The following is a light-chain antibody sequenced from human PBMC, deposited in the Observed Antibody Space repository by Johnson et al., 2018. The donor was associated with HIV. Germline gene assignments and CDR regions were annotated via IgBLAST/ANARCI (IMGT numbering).Light chain of an antibody. V-gene: IGLV1-51*02. Sequence: SILTQPPSVSAAPGQKVTISCSGSSPNIGNNYVSWYQQLPGTAPKLLIYENTKRPSGIPDRFSGSKSGTSATLGITGLQHGDEGDYYCGTWDGSLSAGAVFGTGTKVTVL. J-gene: IGLJ1*01. CDR3: GTWDGSLSAGAV. CDR2: ENT. CDR1: SPNIGNNY.